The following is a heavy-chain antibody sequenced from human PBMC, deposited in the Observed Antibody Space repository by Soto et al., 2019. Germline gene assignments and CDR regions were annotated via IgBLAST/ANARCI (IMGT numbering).Heavy chain of an antibody. J-gene: IGHJ4*02. CDR2: ISVNNGNT. D-gene: IGHD3-10*01. CDR1: GYTFTSYA. Sequence: GASVKVSCKASGYTFTSYAMHWVRQAPGQRLEWMGWISVNNGNTNYAQKLQGRVTMTTDTSTSTAHMELRSLRSDDTAVYYCARASITMIRGVIRSIDSWGQGTLVTVSS. V-gene: IGHV1-18*01. CDR3: ARASITMIRGVIRSIDS.